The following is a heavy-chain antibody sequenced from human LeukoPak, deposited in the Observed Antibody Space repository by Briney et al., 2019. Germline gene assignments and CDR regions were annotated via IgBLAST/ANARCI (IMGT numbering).Heavy chain of an antibody. Sequence: PSETLSLTCTVSGGSISSYYWSWIRQPPGKGLEWIGYIYYSESTNYNPSLKSRVTISVDTSKNQFSLKLSSVTAADTAVYYCARLRRFGLDAFDIWGQGTMVTVSS. V-gene: IGHV4-59*08. CDR2: IYYSEST. CDR3: ARLRRFGLDAFDI. CDR1: GGSISSYY. J-gene: IGHJ3*02. D-gene: IGHD3-16*01.